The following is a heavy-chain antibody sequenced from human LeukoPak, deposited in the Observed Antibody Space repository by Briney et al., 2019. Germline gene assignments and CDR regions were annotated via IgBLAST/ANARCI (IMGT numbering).Heavy chain of an antibody. Sequence: HAGGSLRLSCAASGFTFSSYWMSWVRQAPGKGLEWVANIKQDGSEKYYVDSVRGRFTISRDNTMNSLYLQMSSLRAEDTAVYYCATDRGWRTSGYYLYYFEYWGQGTLVTYSS. CDR2: IKQDGSEK. CDR1: GFTFSSYW. V-gene: IGHV3-7*01. J-gene: IGHJ4*02. D-gene: IGHD3-3*01. CDR3: ATDRGWRTSGYYLYYFEY.